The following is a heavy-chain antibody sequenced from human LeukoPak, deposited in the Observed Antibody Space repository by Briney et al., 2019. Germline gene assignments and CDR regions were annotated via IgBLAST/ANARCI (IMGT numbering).Heavy chain of an antibody. V-gene: IGHV3-23*01. CDR3: ARELVSLGTGYFDL. D-gene: IGHD7-27*01. CDR1: GFTFGTYG. Sequence: GGSLRLSCEASGFTFGTYGMTWVRQAPGKGLQWVSGITGSSTWTYYADSVRGRFTISRDNSKNTLHLQMNNLTADDTAIYYCARELVSLGTGYFDLWGRGTLVTVSS. CDR2: ITGSSTWT. J-gene: IGHJ2*01.